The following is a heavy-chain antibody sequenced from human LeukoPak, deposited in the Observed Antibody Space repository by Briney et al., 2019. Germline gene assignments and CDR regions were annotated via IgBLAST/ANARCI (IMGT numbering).Heavy chain of an antibody. V-gene: IGHV1-69*06. CDR1: GGTFSSYA. J-gene: IGHJ4*02. CDR3: ARDSGGAMVRGVIIRGGFDY. CDR2: IIPIFGAA. Sequence: ASVKVSCKASGGTFSSYAISWVRQAPGQGLEWMGGIIPIFGAANYAQKFQGRVTITADKSTSTAYMELSSLRSEDTAVYYCARDSGGAMVRGVIIRGGFDYWGQGTLVTVSS. D-gene: IGHD3-10*01.